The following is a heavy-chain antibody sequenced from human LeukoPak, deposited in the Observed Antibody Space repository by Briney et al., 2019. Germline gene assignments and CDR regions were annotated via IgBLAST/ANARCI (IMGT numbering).Heavy chain of an antibody. Sequence: ASVKVSCKASGYTFTSYDINWVRQATGQGLEWMGWMNPNSGNTGYAQKFQGRVTITRNTSISTAYMELSSLRSGDTAVYYCARGQYSSSSGDAFDIWGQGTMVTVSS. V-gene: IGHV1-8*03. CDR2: MNPNSGNT. CDR3: ARGQYSSSSGDAFDI. CDR1: GYTFTSYD. J-gene: IGHJ3*02. D-gene: IGHD6-6*01.